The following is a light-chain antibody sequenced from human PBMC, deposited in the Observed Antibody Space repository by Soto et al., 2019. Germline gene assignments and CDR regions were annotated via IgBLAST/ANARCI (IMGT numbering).Light chain of an antibody. J-gene: IGLJ1*01. Sequence: TSSDIGAYNYVSWYQQHPGRAPKLMISNVSNRPSGVSNRFSGSKSGNTASLTISGLQTKDEADYFCSSYSGTSALYVFGARHKVTVL. V-gene: IGLV2-14*03. CDR3: SSYSGTSALYV. CDR1: SSDIGAYNY. CDR2: NVS.